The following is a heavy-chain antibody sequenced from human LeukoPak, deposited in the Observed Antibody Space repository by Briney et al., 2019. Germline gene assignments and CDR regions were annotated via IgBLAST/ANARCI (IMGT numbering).Heavy chain of an antibody. V-gene: IGHV3-23*01. CDR2: ISGGGGNT. Sequence: GGSLRLSCAASGFTLSSYAMSWVRQAPGKGLKWVSTISGGGGNTNYADSVKGRFTISRDNSKNTLYLQMNSLRAEDTAVYYCAKVGGDSDYYYCYMDVWGKGTTVTVSS. J-gene: IGHJ6*03. CDR3: AKVGGDSDYYYCYMDV. CDR1: GFTLSSYA. D-gene: IGHD4-17*01.